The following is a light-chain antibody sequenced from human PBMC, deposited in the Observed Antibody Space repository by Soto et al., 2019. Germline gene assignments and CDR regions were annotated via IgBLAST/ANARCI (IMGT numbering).Light chain of an antibody. CDR3: QQSHSIPWT. V-gene: IGKV1-39*01. Sequence: DIQMTQSPSSLSAFVGDRVTITCRASLTISSYLNWYQQKSGKAHKLLISAAYSLESGVQPRFSGSGSGTDFTLTITSLQPEDFATYYCQQSHSIPWTFGQGTKVDIK. CDR2: AAY. J-gene: IGKJ1*01. CDR1: LTISSY.